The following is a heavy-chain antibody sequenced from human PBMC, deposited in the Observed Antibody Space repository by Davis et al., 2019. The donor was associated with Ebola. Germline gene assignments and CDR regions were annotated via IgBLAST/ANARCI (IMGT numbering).Heavy chain of an antibody. Sequence: KVSCKGSGYSFTSYWIGWVRQMPGKGLEWMGIIYPGDSDTRYSPSFQGQVTISADKSITTAFLQWSSLKASDTAMYFCARYSTGIDFWGQGTMVTVSS. J-gene: IGHJ3*01. CDR3: ARYSTGIDF. CDR2: IYPGDSDT. CDR1: GYSFTSYW. D-gene: IGHD2-8*02. V-gene: IGHV5-51*01.